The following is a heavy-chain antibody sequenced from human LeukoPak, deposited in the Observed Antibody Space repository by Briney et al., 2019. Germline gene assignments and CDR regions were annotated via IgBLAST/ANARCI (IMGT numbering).Heavy chain of an antibody. Sequence: SETLSLTCTVSGDSISRYYWSWIRQPPGKGLECIGYFFYSGSTNYNPSLKSRVTISVDTSNNQFSLKLTSVTAADTAMYYCARVLLTGKTGYYMDVWGKGTTVTVSS. D-gene: IGHD1-14*01. V-gene: IGHV4-59*01. CDR3: ARVLLTGKTGYYMDV. CDR1: GDSISRYY. J-gene: IGHJ6*03. CDR2: FFYSGST.